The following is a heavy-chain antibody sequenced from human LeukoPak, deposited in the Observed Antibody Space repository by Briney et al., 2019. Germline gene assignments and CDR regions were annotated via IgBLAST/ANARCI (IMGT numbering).Heavy chain of an antibody. CDR3: ARDLALDAFDI. V-gene: IGHV6-1*01. CDR1: GDSDSSNSVT. J-gene: IGHJ3*02. CDR2: TYYRSKWYN. Sequence: SQTLSLTCAISGDSDSSNSVTWNWIRQSPSRGLEWLGRTYYRSKWYNDYAVSVKSRITINPDTSKNQFSLQLNSVTPEDTAVYYCARDLALDAFDIWGQGTMVTVSS.